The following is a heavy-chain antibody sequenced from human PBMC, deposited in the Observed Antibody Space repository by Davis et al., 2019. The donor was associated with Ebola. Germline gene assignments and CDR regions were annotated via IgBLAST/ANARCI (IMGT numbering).Heavy chain of an antibody. V-gene: IGHV1-24*01. J-gene: IGHJ6*04. CDR3: ARLAGRYYYYGMDV. Sequence: ASVKVSCKVSGYTLTDLSMHWVRQPPGKGLEWMGGFDSEDGETIYAQKFQGRVTMTTDTSTSTAYMELRSLRSDDTAVYYCARLAGRYYYYGMDVWGKGTTVTVSS. CDR1: GYTLTDLS. CDR2: FDSEDGET.